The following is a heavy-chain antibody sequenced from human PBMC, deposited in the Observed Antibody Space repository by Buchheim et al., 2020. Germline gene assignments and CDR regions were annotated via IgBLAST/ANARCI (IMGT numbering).Heavy chain of an antibody. V-gene: IGHV3-7*01. D-gene: IGHD3-10*01. CDR3: VRGVPCGGD. CDR1: GFTFSTHW. Sequence: EVHLVESGGGLVQPGGSLRLSCAASGFTFSTHWMHWGRQAPGKGLEWVANIKEDGSEKKYVGSVKGRFTISRDNAKNSLYLQMNNLRAEDAAVYYCVRGVPCGGDWGQGTL. J-gene: IGHJ4*02. CDR2: IKEDGSEK.